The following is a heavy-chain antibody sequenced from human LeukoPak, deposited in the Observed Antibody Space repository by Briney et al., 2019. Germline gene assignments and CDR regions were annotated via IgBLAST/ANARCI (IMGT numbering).Heavy chain of an antibody. CDR1: GYTFTGYY. D-gene: IGHD3-3*01. CDR3: ARTPLEWLLYYYYYYMDV. CDR2: ISAYNGNT. V-gene: IGHV1-18*04. Sequence: ASVKVSCKASGYTFTGYYMHWVRQAPGQGLEWMGWISAYNGNTNYAQKLQGRVTMTTDTSTSTAYMELRSLRSDDTAVYYCARTPLEWLLYYYYYYMDVWGKGTTVTVSS. J-gene: IGHJ6*03.